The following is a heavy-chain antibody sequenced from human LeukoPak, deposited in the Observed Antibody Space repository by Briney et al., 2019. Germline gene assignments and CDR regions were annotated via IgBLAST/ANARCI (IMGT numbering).Heavy chain of an antibody. Sequence: GESLKISCKGSGYSFANYGIGWVRQMPGKGLEWMGIVYPGDSTARYSPSFQGQVTVSADESISTAYLHWSSLKASDTAMYYCATAGSYYYDSSGYSFDYWGQGTLVTVSS. CDR1: GYSFANYG. CDR2: VYPGDSTA. D-gene: IGHD3-22*01. V-gene: IGHV5-51*01. J-gene: IGHJ4*02. CDR3: ATAGSYYYDSSGYSFDY.